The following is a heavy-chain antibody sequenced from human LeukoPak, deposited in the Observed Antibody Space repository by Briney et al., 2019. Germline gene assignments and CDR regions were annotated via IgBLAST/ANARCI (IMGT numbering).Heavy chain of an antibody. Sequence: GGSLRLSCAASGFTVSSNYMSWGRQAPGKGLEWVSVIYSGGSTYYADSVKGRFTISRDNSKNTQYLQMNSLRAEDTAVYYCASVHIPTGVDYWGQGTLVTVSS. V-gene: IGHV3-66*01. CDR2: IYSGGST. CDR3: ASVHIPTGVDY. D-gene: IGHD2-2*02. J-gene: IGHJ4*02. CDR1: GFTVSSNY.